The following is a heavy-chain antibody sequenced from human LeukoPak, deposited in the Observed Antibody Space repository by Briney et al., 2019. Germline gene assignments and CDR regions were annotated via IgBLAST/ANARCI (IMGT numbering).Heavy chain of an antibody. CDR1: GFTFSSYW. Sequence: PGGSLRLSCAASGFTFSSYWMHWVRQAPGKGLVWVSRINSDGSSTSYADSVKGRFTISRDNAKNTLYLQMNSLRAEDTAVYYCARTLLYGSGSSPPGQLIDYWGQGTLVTVSS. CDR2: INSDGSST. V-gene: IGHV3-74*01. CDR3: ARTLLYGSGSSPPGQLIDY. D-gene: IGHD3-10*01. J-gene: IGHJ4*02.